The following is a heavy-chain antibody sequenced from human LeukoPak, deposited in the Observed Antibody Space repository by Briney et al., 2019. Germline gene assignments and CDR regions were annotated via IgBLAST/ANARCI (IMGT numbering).Heavy chain of an antibody. Sequence: QPGGSLRLSCAASGFTFSSYAMSWVRQAPGKGLEWVSVIYSGGSTYYADSVKGRFTISRDNSKNTLYLQMNSLRAEGTAVYYCARDGIDYYDSSGTYYFDYWGQGTLVTVSS. J-gene: IGHJ4*02. CDR1: GFTFSSYA. CDR2: IYSGGST. CDR3: ARDGIDYYDSSGTYYFDY. D-gene: IGHD3-22*01. V-gene: IGHV3-66*01.